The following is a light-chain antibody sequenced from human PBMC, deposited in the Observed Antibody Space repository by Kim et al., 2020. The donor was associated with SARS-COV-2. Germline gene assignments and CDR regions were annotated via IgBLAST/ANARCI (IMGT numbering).Light chain of an antibody. J-gene: IGKJ2*01. Sequence: STLSESVGDRVIITCRASKSNSMWLAWYQQKPGKAPKLLISKASSLQSGVPSRFSGSGSGTEFTLTISSLQPDDFGTYYCQQYDNYFGQGTKLEI. CDR3: QQYDNY. V-gene: IGKV1-5*03. CDR2: KAS. CDR1: KSNSMW.